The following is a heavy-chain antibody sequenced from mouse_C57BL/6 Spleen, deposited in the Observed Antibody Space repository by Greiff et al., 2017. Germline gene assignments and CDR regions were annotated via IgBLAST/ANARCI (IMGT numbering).Heavy chain of an antibody. CDR3: ARSGLFITTVGFAY. Sequence: QVQLQQSGPELVKPGASVKISCKASGYAFSSSWMNWVKQRPGQGLEWIGRIYPGDGDTNYNGKFKGKATLTADKSSSTAYMQLRSLTSEDSAVYFCARSGLFITTVGFAYWGQGTTLTVSS. CDR2: IYPGDGDT. D-gene: IGHD1-1*01. CDR1: GYAFSSSW. V-gene: IGHV1-82*01. J-gene: IGHJ2*01.